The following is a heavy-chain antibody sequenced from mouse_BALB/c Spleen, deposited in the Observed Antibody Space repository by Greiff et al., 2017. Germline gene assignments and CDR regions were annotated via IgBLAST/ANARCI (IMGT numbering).Heavy chain of an antibody. V-gene: IGHV1S22*01. CDR3: TRGGGYYLDY. CDR1: GYTFTSYW. D-gene: IGHD1-1*02. J-gene: IGHJ2*01. Sequence: LKQPGSELVRPGASVKLSCKASGYTFTSYWMHWVKQRPGQGLEWIGNIYPGSGSTNYDEKFKSKATLTVDTSSSTAYMQLSSLTSEDSAVYYCTRGGGYYLDYWGQGTTLTVSS. CDR2: IYPGSGST.